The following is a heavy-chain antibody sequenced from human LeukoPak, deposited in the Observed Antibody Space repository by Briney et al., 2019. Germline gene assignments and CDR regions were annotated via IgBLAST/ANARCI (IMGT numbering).Heavy chain of an antibody. Sequence: GGSLRLSCAASGFTFSSYTMTWVRQAPGKGLEWVSTVSGRGSSTYYADSVKGRFIISRDNSRNTLFLRLSSLRAEDTAVYYCAKGGVAGYYNSYMDVWGRGTTVTVSS. CDR2: VSGRGSST. CDR1: GFTFSSYT. V-gene: IGHV3-23*01. CDR3: AKGGVAGYYNSYMDV. D-gene: IGHD6-19*01. J-gene: IGHJ6*03.